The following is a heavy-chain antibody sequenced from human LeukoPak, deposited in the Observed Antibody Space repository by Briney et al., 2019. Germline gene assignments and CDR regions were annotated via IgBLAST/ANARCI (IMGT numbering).Heavy chain of an antibody. Sequence: ASVKVSCKASGGTFSSYAISWVRQAPGQGLEWMGRIIPIFGTANYAQKFQGRVTITTDESTSTAYMELSSLRSEDTAVYYCARDPLGYDSSGSDDYWGQGTLVTVSS. CDR2: IIPIFGTA. V-gene: IGHV1-69*05. J-gene: IGHJ4*02. CDR1: GGTFSSYA. D-gene: IGHD3-22*01. CDR3: ARDPLGYDSSGSDDY.